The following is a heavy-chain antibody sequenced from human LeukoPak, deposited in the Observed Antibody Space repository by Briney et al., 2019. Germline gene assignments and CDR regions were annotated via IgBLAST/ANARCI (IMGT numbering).Heavy chain of an antibody. V-gene: IGHV3-23*01. J-gene: IGHJ4*02. Sequence: GFLRLSCAASGFTVCRYAISWGPPAPRKGGGWVSGISGSGGRTYYADSVKGRFTISGDNSKNTLYLQMNSLRAEDTAVYYCAAGIAVAGKVWGQGTLVTVSS. CDR3: AAGIAVAGKV. CDR1: GFTVCRYA. CDR2: ISGSGGRT. D-gene: IGHD6-19*01.